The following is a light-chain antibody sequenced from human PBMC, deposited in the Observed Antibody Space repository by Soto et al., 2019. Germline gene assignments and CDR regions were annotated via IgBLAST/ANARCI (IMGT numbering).Light chain of an antibody. CDR3: QHYNSYSWT. Sequence: DMQMTQSPSTLSASVGDRVTITCRASQSISSWLAWYQQKPGKAPKLLISKASSLESGVPSRFSGSGSGTDFTLTISSLQPDDFATYYCQHYNSYSWTFGQGTKVEIK. CDR1: QSISSW. CDR2: KAS. V-gene: IGKV1-5*03. J-gene: IGKJ1*01.